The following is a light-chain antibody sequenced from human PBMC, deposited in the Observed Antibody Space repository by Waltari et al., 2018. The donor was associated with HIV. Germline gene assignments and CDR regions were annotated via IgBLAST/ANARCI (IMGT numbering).Light chain of an antibody. CDR2: AIS. Sequence: QSVLTQPPSVSGAPGQRVTISCSGSSSNIGSGYDVHWYQQLPGTAPKLLIYAISNRPSGVPDRFSGSKSGTSASLAITGLQAEDEADYYCQSYDSSLSGWVFGGGTKLTVL. V-gene: IGLV1-40*01. J-gene: IGLJ3*02. CDR3: QSYDSSLSGWV. CDR1: SSNIGSGYD.